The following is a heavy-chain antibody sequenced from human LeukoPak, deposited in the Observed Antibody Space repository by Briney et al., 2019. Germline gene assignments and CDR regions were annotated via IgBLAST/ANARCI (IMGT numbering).Heavy chain of an antibody. CDR2: IYYSGST. CDR3: ARAGYSSSWYGSGWFDP. D-gene: IGHD6-13*01. V-gene: IGHV4-59*08. CDR1: GFTFSSYA. Sequence: GSLRLSCAASGFTFSSYAMSWVRQAPGKGLEWIGYIYYSGSTNYNPSLKSRVTISVDTSKNQFSLKLSSVTAADTAVYYCARAGYSSSWYGSGWFDPWGQGTLVTVSS. J-gene: IGHJ5*02.